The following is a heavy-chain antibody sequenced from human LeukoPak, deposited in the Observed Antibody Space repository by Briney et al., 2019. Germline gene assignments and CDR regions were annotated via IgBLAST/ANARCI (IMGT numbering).Heavy chain of an antibody. CDR2: INPNSGGT. D-gene: IGHD3-10*01. CDR1: GYTFTAYY. Sequence: ASVKVSCKASGYTFTAYYMHWVRQAPGQGLEWMGWINPNSGGTNYAQKFQGRVTMTRDTSISTAYMELSRLRSDDTAVYYCAKDSRLWFGENFDYWGQGTLVTVSS. J-gene: IGHJ4*02. V-gene: IGHV1-2*02. CDR3: AKDSRLWFGENFDY.